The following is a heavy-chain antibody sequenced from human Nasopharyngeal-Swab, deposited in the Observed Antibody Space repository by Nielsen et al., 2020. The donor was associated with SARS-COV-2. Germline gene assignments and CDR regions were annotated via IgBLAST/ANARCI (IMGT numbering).Heavy chain of an antibody. CDR3: ARTRTGYDSFAH. D-gene: IGHD5-12*01. CDR1: GYTFSNYP. V-gene: IGHV1-18*01. Sequence: ASVKVSCKTSGYTFSNYPITWVRQAPGQGLKYIGWISTFNGKTHCAQNLQDRVTLSTDTSTTTAYMEVRGLTSGDTAVYYCARTRTGYDSFAHWGQGTPIAVSS. J-gene: IGHJ4*02. CDR2: ISTFNGKT.